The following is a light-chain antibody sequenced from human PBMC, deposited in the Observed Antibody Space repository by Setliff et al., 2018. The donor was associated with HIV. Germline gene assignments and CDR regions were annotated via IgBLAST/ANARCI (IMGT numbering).Light chain of an antibody. CDR2: AAS. Sequence: DIQMTQSPSALTASVGDRVTITCRASQGISNYLAWYQQRPGKVLKLLIYAASTLQSGVPSRFSGSGSGTDFTLTISSLQPEDVATYYCQKYNSAPRLIFGGGTKVDIK. J-gene: IGKJ4*01. CDR3: QKYNSAPRLI. CDR1: QGISNY. V-gene: IGKV1-27*01.